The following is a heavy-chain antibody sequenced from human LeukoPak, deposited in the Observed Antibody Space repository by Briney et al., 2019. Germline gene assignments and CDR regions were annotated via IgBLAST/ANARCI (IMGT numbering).Heavy chain of an antibody. Sequence: GGSLRLSCVASGFTFSSYTMNWVRQAPGKGLEWVAVISYDGSNKYYADPVKGRFTISRDISKNTLYLQVNSLRAEDTALYYCARNSGGGSAFDIWGQGTMVTVSS. D-gene: IGHD6-25*01. CDR2: ISYDGSNK. J-gene: IGHJ3*02. CDR1: GFTFSSYT. V-gene: IGHV3-30*04. CDR3: ARNSGGGSAFDI.